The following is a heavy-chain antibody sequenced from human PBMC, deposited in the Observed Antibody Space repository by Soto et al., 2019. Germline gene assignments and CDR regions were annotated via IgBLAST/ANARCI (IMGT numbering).Heavy chain of an antibody. J-gene: IGHJ3*02. D-gene: IGHD1-7*01. CDR3: AILSNWNYGDAAFDI. CDR1: GFTFSSYG. Sequence: GVTVSPTGGSLRLSCAASGFTFSSYGMHWVRQAPGKGLEWVAVISYDGSNKYYADSVKGRFTISRDNSKNTLYLQMNSLRAEDTAVYYCAILSNWNYGDAAFDIWGQGTMVTVS. V-gene: IGHV3-30*03. CDR2: ISYDGSNK.